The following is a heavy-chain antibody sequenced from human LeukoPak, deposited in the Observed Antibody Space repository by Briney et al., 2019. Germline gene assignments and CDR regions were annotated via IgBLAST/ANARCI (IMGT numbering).Heavy chain of an antibody. D-gene: IGHD3-3*01. CDR1: AFTFSNNA. CDR3: AKGRDFGVVTTFDY. V-gene: IGHV3-23*01. J-gene: IGHJ4*02. CDR2: IRGSGANT. Sequence: GSLTLSCVPSAFTFSNNAMSWVRHAPERGLEWVSGIRGSGANTFYADSVKGRFTISRDDSKNTVYLQMNSLRAEDTAVYYCAKGRDFGVVTTFDYWGQGTLVTVSS.